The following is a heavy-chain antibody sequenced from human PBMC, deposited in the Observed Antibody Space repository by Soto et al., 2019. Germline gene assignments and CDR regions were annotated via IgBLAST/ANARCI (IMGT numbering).Heavy chain of an antibody. V-gene: IGHV3-11*06. CDR1: GFTFSDYY. J-gene: IGHJ6*02. CDR3: ARVNNRSSYLVYYYGMDV. CDR2: ISSSSSST. Sequence: LGLCCAATGFTFSDYYMSWIRQAPGKGREWVSYISSSSSSTNYADSVKGRFTISRDNANNSLYLQINSLSADDTAVYYCARVNNRSSYLVYYYGMDVWGQGTTVTVSS. D-gene: IGHD3-3*01.